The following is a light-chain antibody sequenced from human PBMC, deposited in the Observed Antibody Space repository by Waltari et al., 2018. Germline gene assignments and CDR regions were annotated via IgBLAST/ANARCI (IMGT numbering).Light chain of an antibody. V-gene: IGLV2-23*02. Sequence: QSALTQPASVSGSPGQSITIPCTGTSSDVGGYNYVSRYQQHPGKAPKLMIYDVSKRPSGVSNRFSGSKSGNTASLTISGLQAEDEADYYCCSYAGSSTFGVFGGGTKLTVL. CDR2: DVS. CDR1: SSDVGGYNY. J-gene: IGLJ2*01. CDR3: CSYAGSSTFGV.